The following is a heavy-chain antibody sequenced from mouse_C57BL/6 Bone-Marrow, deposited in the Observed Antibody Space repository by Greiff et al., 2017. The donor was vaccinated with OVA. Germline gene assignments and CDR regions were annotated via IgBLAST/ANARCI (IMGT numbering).Heavy chain of an antibody. CDR3: ARYYGHWFAY. J-gene: IGHJ3*01. V-gene: IGHV1-26*01. CDR1: GSPFTDYY. CDR2: INTNNGGT. D-gene: IGHD1-1*02. Sequence: VQLQQSGPELVKPGASVKISCKASGSPFTDYYMNWVKQSPGKSLEWIGDINTNNGGTSYNQKFKGKATLTISKSSSTAYLALRLLTAEYSAVYYCARYYGHWFAYWGQGTLVTVSA.